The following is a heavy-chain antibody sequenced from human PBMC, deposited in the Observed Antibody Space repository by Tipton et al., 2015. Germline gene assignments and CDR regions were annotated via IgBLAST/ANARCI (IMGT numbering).Heavy chain of an antibody. CDR1: GGAITSDGFY. J-gene: IGHJ4*02. V-gene: IGHV4-31*03. CDR3: ARDGYNSNYFDY. CDR2: IFYTVST. D-gene: IGHD5-24*01. Sequence: LRLSCTVSGGAITSDGFYWSLIRQHPAKGLEWIGYIFYTVSTYYNPSLKSRATLSVDTSKNQFSLKLSSVTAADTAVYYSARDGYNSNYFDYWGQGTLVTVSS.